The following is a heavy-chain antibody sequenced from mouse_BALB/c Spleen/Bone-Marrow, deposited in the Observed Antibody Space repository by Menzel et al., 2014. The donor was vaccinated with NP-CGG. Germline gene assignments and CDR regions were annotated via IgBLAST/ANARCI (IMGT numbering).Heavy chain of an antibody. CDR1: GFTFSSYG. CDR2: INNNGGST. J-gene: IGHJ1*01. D-gene: IGHD2-12*01. V-gene: IGHV5-6-3*01. Sequence: EVQLVESGGGLVQPGGSLKLSCAASGFTFSSYGMSWVRQTPDKRLELVATINNNGGSTYYPDSVKGQFTISRDNAKNMLYLKMRSLESDDTAMYNCARVYEWYLDVWGAGTTVTVSS. CDR3: ARVYEWYLDV.